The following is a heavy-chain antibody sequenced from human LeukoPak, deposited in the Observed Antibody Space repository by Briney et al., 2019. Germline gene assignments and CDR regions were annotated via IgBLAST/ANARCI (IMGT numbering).Heavy chain of an antibody. J-gene: IGHJ4*02. Sequence: SVKVSCKASGGTFSTYAFSWVRQAPGQGLEWMGGIIPIFGIAYYAQNFQGRVTITADESTSTAYMELSSLRSEDTAVYYCARAFLEYYYDSSGYSVAYWGQGTLVTVSS. CDR2: IIPIFGIA. CDR3: ARAFLEYYYDSSGYSVAY. D-gene: IGHD3-22*01. V-gene: IGHV1-69*01. CDR1: GGTFSTYA.